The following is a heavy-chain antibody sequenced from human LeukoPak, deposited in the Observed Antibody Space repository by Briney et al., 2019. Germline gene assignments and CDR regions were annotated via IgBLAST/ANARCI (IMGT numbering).Heavy chain of an antibody. CDR3: ARLRVEMATIVQIYYNWFDP. CDR1: GGSISTSSYY. D-gene: IGHD5-24*01. V-gene: IGHV4-39*01. CDR2: IYYSGST. J-gene: IGHJ5*02. Sequence: SETLSLTCTVSGGSISTSSYYWGWIRQPPGKGLEWIGRIYYSGSTYYNPSLKSRVTISVDTSKNQFSLKLSSVTAADTAVYYCARLRVEMATIVQIYYNWFDPWGQGTLVTVSS.